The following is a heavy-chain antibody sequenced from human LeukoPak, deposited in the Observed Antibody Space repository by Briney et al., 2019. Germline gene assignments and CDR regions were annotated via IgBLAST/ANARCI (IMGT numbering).Heavy chain of an antibody. CDR2: IRSDGSNK. D-gene: IGHD3-10*01. CDR1: GFSFSSYG. V-gene: IGHV3-30*02. CDR3: AKEPGSGSYYQGSPDY. J-gene: IGHJ4*02. Sequence: GGSLRLSCAGSGFSFSSYGMHWVRQAPGKGLEWMAFIRSDGSNKYYADSVKGRFTISRDNSKNTLYLQMNSLRAEDTAVYYCAKEPGSGSYYQGSPDYWGQGTLVTVSS.